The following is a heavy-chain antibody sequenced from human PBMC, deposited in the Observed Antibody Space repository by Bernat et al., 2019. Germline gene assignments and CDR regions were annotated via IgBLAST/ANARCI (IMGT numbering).Heavy chain of an antibody. CDR1: GFTFSNAW. J-gene: IGHJ4*02. CDR3: TTDPPDCSGGSCYGY. CDR2: IKSKTDGGTT. D-gene: IGHD2-15*01. Sequence: EVQLVESGGGLVKPGGSLRLSCAASGFTFSNAWMSWVRQAPGKGLEWVGRIKSKTDGGTTDHAAPVKGRFTISRDDSKNTLYLQMNSLKTEDTAVYYRTTDPPDCSGGSCYGYWGQGTLVTVSS. V-gene: IGHV3-15*01.